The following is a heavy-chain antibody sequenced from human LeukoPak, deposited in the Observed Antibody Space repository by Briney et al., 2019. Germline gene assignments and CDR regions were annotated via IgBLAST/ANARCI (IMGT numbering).Heavy chain of an antibody. Sequence: SETLSLTCTVSGGSISSYYWSWIRQPPGKGLEWIGYIYYSGSTNYNPSLKSRVTISVDTSKNQFSLKLSSVTAADTAVYYCARDSSGYSSLDYWGQGTLVTVSS. CDR1: GGSISSYY. J-gene: IGHJ4*02. D-gene: IGHD3-22*01. CDR2: IYYSGST. CDR3: ARDSSGYSSLDY. V-gene: IGHV4-59*01.